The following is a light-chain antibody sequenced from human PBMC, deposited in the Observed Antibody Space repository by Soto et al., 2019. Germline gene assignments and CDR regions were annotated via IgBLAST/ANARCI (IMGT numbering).Light chain of an antibody. CDR1: QSVSSTY. V-gene: IGKV3-20*01. J-gene: IGKJ2*01. CDR2: GAS. CDR3: QQYGTSPPFT. Sequence: ELVLTQSPGTLSLSPGERATLSCRASQSVSSTYLAWYQQKSGQAPRVLIYGASSRAPGIPDRFSGSGSGTDFTLTISRLEPEDFAVYFCQQYGTSPPFTFGQGTKVDI.